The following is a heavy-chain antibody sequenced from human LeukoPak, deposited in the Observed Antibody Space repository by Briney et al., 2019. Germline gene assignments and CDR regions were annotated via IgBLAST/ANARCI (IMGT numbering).Heavy chain of an antibody. CDR2: IYYSGST. V-gene: IGHV4-59*01. D-gene: IGHD6-13*01. CDR1: GGSISSYY. Sequence: PSETLSLTCTVSGGSISSYYWSWIRQPPGKGLEWIGYIYYSGSTNYNPSLKSRVTISVDTSKNQFSLKLSSVTADDTAVYYCARDGQYSSSWYDYWGQGTLVTVSS. J-gene: IGHJ4*02. CDR3: ARDGQYSSSWYDY.